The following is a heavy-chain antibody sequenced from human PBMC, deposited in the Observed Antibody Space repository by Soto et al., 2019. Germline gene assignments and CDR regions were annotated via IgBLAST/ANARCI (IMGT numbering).Heavy chain of an antibody. J-gene: IGHJ4*02. CDR1: GFTFSSYS. D-gene: IGHD1-26*01. V-gene: IGHV3-21*01. CDR2: ISSSSSYI. CDR3: ARGGRSYYDGSSCPDY. Sequence: EVQLVESGGGLVKPGGSLRLSCAASGFTFSSYSMNWVRQAPGKGLEWVSSISSSSSYIYYADSVKGRFTISRDNAKNSLYLQMNSLRAEDTAVYYCARGGRSYYDGSSCPDYWGQGTLVTVSS.